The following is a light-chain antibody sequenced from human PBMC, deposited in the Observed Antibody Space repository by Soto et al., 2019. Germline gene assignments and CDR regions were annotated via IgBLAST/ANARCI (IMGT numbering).Light chain of an antibody. V-gene: IGKV1-5*03. J-gene: IGKJ1*01. CDR1: QSISVW. CDR2: KAS. CDR3: QQYNSYSPT. Sequence: DIQITQSPSTLSASVGDRVTITCRASQSISVWLAWYQQKAGKAPNLLIYKASRLESGVPSRFSGSGSETEFTLTISGLQTGDSATYYCQQYNSYSPTFGQGTKVDI.